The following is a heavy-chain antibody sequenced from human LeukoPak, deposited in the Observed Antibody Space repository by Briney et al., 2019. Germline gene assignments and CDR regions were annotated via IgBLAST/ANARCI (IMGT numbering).Heavy chain of an antibody. CDR3: ARASMGWPQTFDY. D-gene: IGHD2-15*01. V-gene: IGHV4-34*01. Sequence: PSETLSLTCAVYGGSFSGYYWSWIRQPPGKGLEWIGEINHSGSTNYNPSLKSRVTISVDTSKNQFSLKLSSVTAADTAVYYCARASMGWPQTFDYWGQGTLVTVSS. J-gene: IGHJ4*02. CDR2: INHSGST. CDR1: GGSFSGYY.